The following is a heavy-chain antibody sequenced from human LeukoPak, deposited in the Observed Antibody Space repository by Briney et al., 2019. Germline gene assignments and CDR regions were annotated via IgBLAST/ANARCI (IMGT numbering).Heavy chain of an antibody. CDR2: IYYSGST. V-gene: IGHV4-59*01. Sequence: TSETLSLTCTVSGGSISSYYWSWIRQPPGKGLEWIGYIYYSGSTNYNPSLKSRVTISVDTSKNQFSLKLSSVTAADTAVYYCARVGYYYGSGSYYTSNYFDYWGQGTLVTVSS. J-gene: IGHJ4*02. D-gene: IGHD3-10*01. CDR3: ARVGYYYGSGSYYTSNYFDY. CDR1: GGSISSYY.